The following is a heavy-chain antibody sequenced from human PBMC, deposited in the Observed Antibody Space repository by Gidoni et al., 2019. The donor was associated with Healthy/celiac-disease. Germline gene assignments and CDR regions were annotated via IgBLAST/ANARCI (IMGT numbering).Heavy chain of an antibody. CDR1: GGSFSGYY. V-gene: IGHV4-34*01. Sequence: QVQLQQWGAGLLKPSETLSLTCAVYGGSFSGYYWSWIRQPPGKGLEWIGEINHSGSTNYNPSLKSRVTISVDTSKNQFSLKLSSVTAADTAVYYCARGESGEGIKKYYGKINPKVRGYYMDVWGKGTTVTVSS. CDR3: ARGESGEGIKKYYGKINPKVRGYYMDV. CDR2: INHSGST. D-gene: IGHD3-10*01. J-gene: IGHJ6*03.